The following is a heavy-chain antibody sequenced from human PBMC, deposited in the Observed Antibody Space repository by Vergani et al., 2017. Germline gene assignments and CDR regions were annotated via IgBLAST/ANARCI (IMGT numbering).Heavy chain of an antibody. CDR2: INPNSGGT. Sequence: QVQLVQSGAEVKKPGASVKVSCKASGYTFTGYYMHWVRKAPGQGLEWMGWINPNSGGTNYAQKFQGRVTMTRDTSISTAYMELSRLRSDDTAVYYCARDGYCSSTSCPSSVYYYYGRDVWGQG. CDR3: ARDGYCSSTSCPSSVYYYYGRDV. V-gene: IGHV1-2*02. CDR1: GYTFTGYY. D-gene: IGHD2-2*03. J-gene: IGHJ6*02.